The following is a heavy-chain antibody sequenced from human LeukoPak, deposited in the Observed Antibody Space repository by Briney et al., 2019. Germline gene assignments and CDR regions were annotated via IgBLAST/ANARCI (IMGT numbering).Heavy chain of an antibody. V-gene: IGHV1-18*01. D-gene: IGHD3-22*01. CDR1: GGTFTSYG. CDR3: ATRMAGYYPLDY. J-gene: IGHJ4*02. CDR2: ISAYNGNT. Sequence: ASVKVSCKASGGTFTSYGISWVRQAPGQGLEWMGWISAYNGNTNYAQKLQGRVTMTTDTSTSTAYMELRSLRSDDTAVYYCATRMAGYYPLDYWGQGTLVTVSS.